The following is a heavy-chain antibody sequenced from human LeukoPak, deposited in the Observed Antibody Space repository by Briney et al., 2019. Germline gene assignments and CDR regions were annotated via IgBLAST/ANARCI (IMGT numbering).Heavy chain of an antibody. V-gene: IGHV4-34*01. CDR3: ASWGARGYSYGYHY. J-gene: IGHJ4*02. Sequence: PSETLSLTCAVYIGSFSGYYWSWIRQPPGKGLEWIGEINHSGMTNYNPSRKSRVTISVHTSKNQSSLKLSSVTAAGTAVYYRASWGARGYSYGYHYWGQGTLVTVSS. CDR2: INHSGMT. CDR1: IGSFSGYY. D-gene: IGHD5-18*01.